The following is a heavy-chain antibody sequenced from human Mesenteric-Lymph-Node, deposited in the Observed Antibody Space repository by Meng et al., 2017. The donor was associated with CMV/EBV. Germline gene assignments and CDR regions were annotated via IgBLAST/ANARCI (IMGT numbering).Heavy chain of an antibody. D-gene: IGHD1-26*01. V-gene: IGHV3-23*01. CDR2: VSGSGFSP. J-gene: IGHJ3*02. Sequence: GESLKISCTASGFTFNDYAMNWVRQTPGKGLEWVSGVSGSGFSPYYADSVKGRFTISRDNSKNTLYLQMNSLRAEDTAVYYCASPYSGSYFGAFDIWGQGTMVTVSS. CDR3: ASPYSGSYFGAFDI. CDR1: GFTFNDYA.